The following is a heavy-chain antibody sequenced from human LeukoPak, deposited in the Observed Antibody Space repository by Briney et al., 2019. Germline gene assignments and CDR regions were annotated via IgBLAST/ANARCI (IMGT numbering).Heavy chain of an antibody. CDR2: INPNSGGT. Sequence: GASVKVSCKASGSTFTDYYMHWVRQAPGQGLEWMGWINPNSGGTNFAQKFQGRVTMTRDTSISTAYMELSRLRSDDTAVYYCARDKGGLYSYPRDWGQGTLVTVSS. CDR3: ARDKGGLYSYPRD. V-gene: IGHV1-2*02. CDR1: GSTFTDYY. J-gene: IGHJ4*02. D-gene: IGHD5-18*01.